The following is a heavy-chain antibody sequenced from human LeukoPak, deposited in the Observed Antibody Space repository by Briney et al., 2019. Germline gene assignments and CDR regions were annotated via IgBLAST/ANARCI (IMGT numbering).Heavy chain of an antibody. CDR1: GFTFSSYG. CDR2: IRYDGSNK. Sequence: PWGALRLSCAASGFTFSSYGMHWVRQAPGKGLEWVAFIRYDGSNKYYADSVKGRFTISRDNSKNTLYLQMNSLRGEDTAVYYCARETANSWYDYYYYMDVWGKGTTVTISS. J-gene: IGHJ6*03. D-gene: IGHD6-13*01. V-gene: IGHV3-30*02. CDR3: ARETANSWYDYYYYMDV.